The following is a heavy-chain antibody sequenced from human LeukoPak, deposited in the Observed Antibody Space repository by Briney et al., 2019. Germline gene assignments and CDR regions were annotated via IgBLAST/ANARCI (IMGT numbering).Heavy chain of an antibody. V-gene: IGHV4-31*03. CDR2: TYYGGST. J-gene: IGHJ4*02. D-gene: IGHD3-22*01. Sequence: SETLSLTCTVSGVSISSGGYYWSWIRQLPGTGLEWIGYTYYGGSTYSHPSLKSRVSISLDKSKNQFSLKPNSVTAADTAVYYCAGLKYYYDSSGYYYFDYWGQGTLLTVSS. CDR3: AGLKYYYDSSGYYYFDY. CDR1: GVSISSGGYY.